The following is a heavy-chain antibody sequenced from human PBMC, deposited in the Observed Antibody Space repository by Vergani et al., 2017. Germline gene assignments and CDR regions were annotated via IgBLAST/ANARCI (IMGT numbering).Heavy chain of an antibody. V-gene: IGHV1-69*18. CDR1: GYTFSSYA. CDR2: IIPIFGTA. D-gene: IGHD3-22*01. Sequence: QVQLVQSGAEVKKPGASVKVSCKASGYTFSSYAISWVRQAPGQGLEWMGRIIPIFGTANYAQKFQGRVTITADESTSTAYMELSSLRSEDTAVYYCARAGARYDSSGYYRLDYWGQGTLVTVSS. CDR3: ARAGARYDSSGYYRLDY. J-gene: IGHJ4*02.